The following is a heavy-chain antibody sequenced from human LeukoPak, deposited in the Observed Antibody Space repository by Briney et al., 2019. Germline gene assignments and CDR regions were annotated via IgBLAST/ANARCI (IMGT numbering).Heavy chain of an antibody. Sequence: PSETLSLTCTVSGGSISSTTYYWGWIRQPPGKGLEWIGSIYYSGSTYYNPSLKSRVTISVDTSKNQFSLKLSSVTAADTAVYYCARDDYDFWSGYCQVDYWGQGTLVTVSS. D-gene: IGHD3-3*01. J-gene: IGHJ4*02. CDR3: ARDDYDFWSGYCQVDY. V-gene: IGHV4-39*02. CDR1: GGSISSTTYY. CDR2: IYYSGST.